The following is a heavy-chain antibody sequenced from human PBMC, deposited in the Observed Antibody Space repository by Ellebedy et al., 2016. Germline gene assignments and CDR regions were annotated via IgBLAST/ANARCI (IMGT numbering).Heavy chain of an antibody. CDR1: GGSFSGYY. V-gene: IGHV4-34*01. Sequence: SETLSLTCAVYGGSFSGYYWSWIRQPPGKGLEWIGEINHSGSTNYNPSLKSRGTISVDTSKNQFSLKLSSVTAADTAVYYCASRRIAAAGTSYFQHWGQGTLVTVSS. J-gene: IGHJ1*01. D-gene: IGHD6-13*01. CDR2: INHSGST. CDR3: ASRRIAAAGTSYFQH.